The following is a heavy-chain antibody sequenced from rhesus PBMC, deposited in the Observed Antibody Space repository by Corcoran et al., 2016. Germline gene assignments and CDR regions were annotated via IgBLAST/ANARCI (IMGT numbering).Heavy chain of an antibody. CDR1: GYSFTSYY. CDR3: SRASRGGYFDF. CDR2: LSPYNRNT. V-gene: IGHV1-180*01. J-gene: IGHJ4*01. D-gene: IGHD3-9*01. Sequence: QVQLVQSGGDMKQPGASVMLSCNPSGYSFTSYYIHWVRQAPGQGLEWIGVLSPYNRNTGHAPNLQGRVTITTDSSTSTAYMELRSLRSEDTGVYYCSRASRGGYFDFWGQGVLVTVSS.